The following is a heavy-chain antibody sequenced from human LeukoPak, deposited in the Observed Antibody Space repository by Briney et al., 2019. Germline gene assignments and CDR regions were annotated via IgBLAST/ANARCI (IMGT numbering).Heavy chain of an antibody. CDR2: ISGSGIST. D-gene: IGHD2-21*02. Sequence: GGSLRLSCAASGFTFNNFGMSWVRQAPGKGLEWVSAISGSGISTYYADSVKGRFTISRDNSKNTVYLQMNSLRAEDTAVYYCAKDGRLLEFDYWGQGTLVIVSS. J-gene: IGHJ4*02. V-gene: IGHV3-23*01. CDR3: AKDGRLLEFDY. CDR1: GFTFNNFG.